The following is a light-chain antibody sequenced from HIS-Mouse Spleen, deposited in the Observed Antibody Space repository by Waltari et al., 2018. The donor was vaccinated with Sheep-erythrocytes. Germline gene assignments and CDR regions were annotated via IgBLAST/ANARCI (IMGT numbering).Light chain of an antibody. CDR1: SSDVGGYNY. CDR3: CSYAGSYHHV. Sequence: QSALTQPRSVSGSPGQSVTISCTGTSSDVGGYNYVSWYQQHPGKAPKLMIYDVSKRPSGVPDRFSGSKSGNTASLTISGRQAEDEADYYCCSYAGSYHHVFGTGTKVTVL. V-gene: IGLV2-11*01. J-gene: IGLJ1*01. CDR2: DVS.